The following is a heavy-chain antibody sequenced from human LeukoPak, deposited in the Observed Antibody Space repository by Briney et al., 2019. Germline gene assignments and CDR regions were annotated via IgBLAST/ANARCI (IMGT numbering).Heavy chain of an antibody. D-gene: IGHD7-27*01. CDR3: AKVAGDHGMDV. V-gene: IGHV3-30*18. Sequence: GGSLRLSCAASGFTFSSYGMHWVRQAPGKGLEWVAVISYDGSNKYYADFVKGRFTISRDNSKNTLYLQMNSLRAEDTAVYYCAKVAGDHGMDVWGQGTTVTVSS. J-gene: IGHJ6*02. CDR2: ISYDGSNK. CDR1: GFTFSSYG.